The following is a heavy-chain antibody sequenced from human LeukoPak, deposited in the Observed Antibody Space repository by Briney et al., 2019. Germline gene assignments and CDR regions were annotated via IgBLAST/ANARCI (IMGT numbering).Heavy chain of an antibody. CDR1: GGSFSGYY. CDR2: INHSGST. D-gene: IGHD3-16*02. J-gene: IGHJ6*02. Sequence: SETLSLTCAVYGGSFSGYYWSWIRQPPGKGLEWIGEINHSGSTNYNPSLKSRVTISVDTSKNQFALKLSSVTAADTAGYYCARGVRVGARGKYYDYVWGSHRFAPGGMDVWGQGTTVTVSS. V-gene: IGHV4-34*01. CDR3: ARGVRVGARGKYYDYVWGSHRFAPGGMDV.